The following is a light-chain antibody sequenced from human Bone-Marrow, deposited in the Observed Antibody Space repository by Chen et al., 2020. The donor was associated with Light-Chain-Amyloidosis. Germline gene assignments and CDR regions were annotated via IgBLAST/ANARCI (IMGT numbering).Light chain of an antibody. J-gene: IGLJ1*01. CDR2: EVT. V-gene: IGLV2-14*01. CDR1: RSDVGGDNH. Sequence: QSALNQPASVSGSPGQSFTISGTGTRSDVGGDNHVSWDQPRPDKAPELMIYEVTNRPSWVPVRFSGSKADNTVSLTISRLQAEDEADYFCSSYTITNTLVFGRGTRVTVL. CDR3: SSYTITNTLV.